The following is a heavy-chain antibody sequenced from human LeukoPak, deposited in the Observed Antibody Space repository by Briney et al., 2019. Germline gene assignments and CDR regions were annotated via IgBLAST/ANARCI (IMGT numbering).Heavy chain of an antibody. D-gene: IGHD5-24*01. CDR2: IFYSGNT. CDR1: GFTFSYYW. J-gene: IGHJ4*02. V-gene: IGHV4-39*01. CDR3: ARHRSKWLQSSFDY. Sequence: GSLRLSCAASGFTFSYYWMSWVRQAPGKGLEWIGSIFYSGNTYDNPSLKSRVTISVDTSKNQFSLKLNSVTAADTAVYYCARHRSKWLQSSFDYWGQGTLVTVSS.